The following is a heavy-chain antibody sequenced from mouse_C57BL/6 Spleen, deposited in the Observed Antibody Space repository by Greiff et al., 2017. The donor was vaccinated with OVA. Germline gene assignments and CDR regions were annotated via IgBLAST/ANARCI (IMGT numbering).Heavy chain of an antibody. CDR1: GFTFSSYG. Sequence: EVQLQESGGDLAKPGGSLKLSCAASGFTFSSYGMSWVRQTPDKRLEWVATISSGGSYTYYPDSVKGRFTISRDNAKNTLYLQMSSLKSEDTAMYDCAGHGSDYDGGYYFDYWGQGTTLTVSS. CDR2: ISSGGSYT. V-gene: IGHV5-6*01. CDR3: AGHGSDYDGGYYFDY. D-gene: IGHD2-4*01. J-gene: IGHJ2*01.